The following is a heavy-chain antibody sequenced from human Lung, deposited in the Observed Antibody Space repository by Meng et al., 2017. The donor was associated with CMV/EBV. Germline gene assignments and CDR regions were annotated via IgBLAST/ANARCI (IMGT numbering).Heavy chain of an antibody. Sequence: ASVKVSCKASGYTFNRYGISWVRQASGQGLEWVGWVGGCDGDTNYAPELRGRVTMTTDTSTNTVYMELRSLRSDDTAVYYCARDWECLDRSDVFDIWGQGTMVTVSS. CDR1: GYTFNRYG. V-gene: IGHV1-18*01. CDR3: ARDWECLDRSDVFDI. J-gene: IGHJ3*02. CDR2: VGGCDGDT. D-gene: IGHD3-9*01.